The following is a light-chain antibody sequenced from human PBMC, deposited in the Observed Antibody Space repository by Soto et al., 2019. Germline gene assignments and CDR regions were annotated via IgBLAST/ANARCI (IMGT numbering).Light chain of an antibody. Sequence: QSALTQPRSVSGSPGQSVTISCTGTSSDVGGYNYVSWYQQYPGKAPKLVIYEVSKRPSRVPDRFSGSKSGNTASLTISGVQAYDEADYYCCSYAGRPYVFGTGTKVTVL. CDR1: SSDVGGYNY. J-gene: IGLJ1*01. CDR2: EVS. CDR3: CSYAGRPYV. V-gene: IGLV2-11*01.